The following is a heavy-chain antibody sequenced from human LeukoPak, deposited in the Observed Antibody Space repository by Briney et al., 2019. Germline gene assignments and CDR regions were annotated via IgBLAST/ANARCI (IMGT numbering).Heavy chain of an antibody. CDR3: ARDAFDSNYFDY. CDR1: GGSISSGGYY. J-gene: IGHJ4*02. V-gene: IGHV4-31*03. Sequence: SETLSLTCTVSGGSISSGGYYWSWIRQHPGKGLEWIGYIHYSGSTYYNPSLKSRVTISVDRSKNHFSLKLSSVTAADTAVYYRARDAFDSNYFDYWGQGTLVTVSS. CDR2: IHYSGST. D-gene: IGHD4-11*01.